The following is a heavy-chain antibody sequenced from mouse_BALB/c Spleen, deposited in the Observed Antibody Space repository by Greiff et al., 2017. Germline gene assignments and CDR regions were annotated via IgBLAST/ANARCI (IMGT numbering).Heavy chain of an antibody. Sequence: VHLVESGPGLVAPSQILSITCTVSGFSLTSYGVHWVRQPPGKGLEWLGVIWAGGSTNYNSALMSRLSISKDNSKSQVFLKMNSLQTDNTAMYYCAGDQGYYGSSDCFAYWGQGTLVTVSA. D-gene: IGHD1-1*01. CDR3: AGDQGYYGSSDCFAY. CDR2: IWAGGST. V-gene: IGHV2-9*02. J-gene: IGHJ3*01. CDR1: GFSLTSYG.